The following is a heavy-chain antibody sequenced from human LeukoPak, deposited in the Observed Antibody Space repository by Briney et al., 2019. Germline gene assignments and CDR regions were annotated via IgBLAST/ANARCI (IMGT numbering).Heavy chain of an antibody. CDR2: INHSGST. D-gene: IGHD3-10*01. Sequence: PSETLSLTCAVSGGSISSSNWWSWVRQPPGKGLEWIGEINHSGSTNYNPSLKSRVTISVDTSKNQFSLKLSSVTAADTAVYYCARGQSHYYGSGSYYSYYMDVWGKGTTVTVSS. V-gene: IGHV4-4*02. CDR1: GGSISSSNW. J-gene: IGHJ6*03. CDR3: ARGQSHYYGSGSYYSYYMDV.